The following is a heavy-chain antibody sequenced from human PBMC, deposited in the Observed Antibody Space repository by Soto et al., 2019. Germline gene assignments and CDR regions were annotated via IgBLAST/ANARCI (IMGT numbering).Heavy chain of an antibody. D-gene: IGHD2-21*02. CDR1: AYTFTSYD. V-gene: IGHV1-3*01. J-gene: IGHJ4*02. CDR2: INAGSGSS. Sequence: SGEVCYKASAYTFTSYDINWVRQAPGQGLEWMGWINAGSGSSRYSQNFQGRVTITRDTSASTAYMELSSLIFEDTGVYYCARERAVSANFFDYWGQGTLVTVSS. CDR3: ARERAVSANFFDY.